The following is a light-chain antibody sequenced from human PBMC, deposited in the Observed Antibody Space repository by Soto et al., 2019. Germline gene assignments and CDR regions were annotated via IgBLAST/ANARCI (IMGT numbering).Light chain of an antibody. CDR1: YSDVGGYTY. CDR3: SSYAGSNNFKV. J-gene: IGLJ1*01. Sequence: QSVLTQPRSVSASPGQSVTISCTGTYSDVGGYTYVSWYQHHPGKVPKLLIFAVTQRPSGVPGRFSGSKSGNTASLTVSGLQAEDEADYYCSSYAGSNNFKVFGTGTKLTVL. CDR2: AVT. V-gene: IGLV2-11*01.